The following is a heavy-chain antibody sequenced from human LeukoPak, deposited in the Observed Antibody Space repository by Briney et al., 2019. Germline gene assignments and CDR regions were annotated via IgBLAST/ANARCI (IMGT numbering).Heavy chain of an antibody. V-gene: IGHV4-59*01. J-gene: IGHJ4*02. CDR3: ARDYDSSGLGY. CDR2: IYNSGST. Sequence: PSETLSLTCIVSGGSISSYYWSWIRQPPGKGLEWIGYIYNSGSTNYNPSLKSRVTISLDTSKNQFSLKLSSVTAADTAVYYCARDYDSSGLGYWGQGTLVTVSS. CDR1: GGSISSYY. D-gene: IGHD3-22*01.